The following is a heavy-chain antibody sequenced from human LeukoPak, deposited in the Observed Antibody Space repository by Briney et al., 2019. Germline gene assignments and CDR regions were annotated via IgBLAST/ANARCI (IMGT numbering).Heavy chain of an antibody. CDR2: MNPNSGNT. V-gene: IGHV1-8*02. Sequence: ASVKVSCKASGYTFTGYYMHWVRQAPGQGLEWMGWMNPNSGNTGYAQKFQGRVTMTRNTSISTAYMELSSLRSEDTAVYYCARGPFGRYTVTTFRGFDPWGQGTLVTVSS. J-gene: IGHJ5*02. CDR3: ARGPFGRYTVTTFRGFDP. CDR1: GYTFTGYY. D-gene: IGHD4-17*01.